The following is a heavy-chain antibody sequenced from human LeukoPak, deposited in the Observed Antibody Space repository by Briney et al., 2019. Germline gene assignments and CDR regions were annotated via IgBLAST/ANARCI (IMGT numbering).Heavy chain of an antibody. Sequence: PSETLFLTCTVSGGSISSYYWSWIRQPPGKGLEWIGNNDYTGGANYNPSLKSRVTILVDTSKNQFSLKLISVTAADTAVYFCARNGPHYYDNSGYLDSWGQGALVTVSS. CDR2: NDYTGGA. CDR3: ARNGPHYYDNSGYLDS. J-gene: IGHJ4*02. D-gene: IGHD3-22*01. V-gene: IGHV4-59*01. CDR1: GGSISSYY.